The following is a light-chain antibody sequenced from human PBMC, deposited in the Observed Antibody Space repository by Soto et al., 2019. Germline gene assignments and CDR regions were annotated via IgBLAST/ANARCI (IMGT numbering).Light chain of an antibody. CDR2: DAS. V-gene: IGKV3-20*01. Sequence: EIVLTQCPGTLSLYPGASATLSCRASQSIGPYLAWHQQRPGQAPRLLIYDASSRATGIPARFSGSGSGTEFTLTISRLQPDDFATYYCQHFNSYPPTFGQGTKVDIK. CDR1: QSIGPY. CDR3: QHFNSYPPT. J-gene: IGKJ1*01.